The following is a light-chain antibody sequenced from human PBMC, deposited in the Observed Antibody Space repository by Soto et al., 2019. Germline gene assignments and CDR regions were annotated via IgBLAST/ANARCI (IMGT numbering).Light chain of an antibody. CDR1: QDINIY. Sequence: IQIAQSPSSLSASVGDRVTITCQASQDINIYLNWYQQKPGKAPKLLIYDASNLETGVPSRFSGSGSGTDFTLAISSLEPEDLATYYCQQYDGLPTFGQGTRLEI. J-gene: IGKJ5*01. V-gene: IGKV1-33*01. CDR2: DAS. CDR3: QQYDGLPT.